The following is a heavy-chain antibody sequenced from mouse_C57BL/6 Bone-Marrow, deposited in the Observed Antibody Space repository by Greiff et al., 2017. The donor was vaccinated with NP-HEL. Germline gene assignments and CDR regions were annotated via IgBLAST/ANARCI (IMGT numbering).Heavy chain of an antibody. CDR2: IYPGDGYT. D-gene: IGHD1-2*01. CDR3: ARYDTTAPFDY. Sequence: QVQLQQSGPELVKPGASVKISCKASGYAFSSSWMNWVKQRPGKGLEWIGRIYPGDGYTNYNGKFKGKATLTADKSSSTAYMQLSSLTSEDSAVYFCARYDTTAPFDYWGQGTTLTVSS. CDR1: GYAFSSSW. J-gene: IGHJ2*01. V-gene: IGHV1-82*01.